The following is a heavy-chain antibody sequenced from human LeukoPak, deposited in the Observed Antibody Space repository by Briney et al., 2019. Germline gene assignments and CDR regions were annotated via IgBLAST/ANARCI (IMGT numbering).Heavy chain of an antibody. J-gene: IGHJ5*02. CDR2: IRFDGSNE. Sequence: GGSLRLSCAASGFSFSGYGMHWVRQAPGKGLEWVAFIRFDGSNEYYADSVKGRFTISRDKSKNTLSLQMNGLRVEDTAVYYCATATRVKRWNWFDPWGQGTLVTVSS. CDR1: GFSFSGYG. CDR3: ATATRVKRWNWFDP. V-gene: IGHV3-30*02. D-gene: IGHD1-1*01.